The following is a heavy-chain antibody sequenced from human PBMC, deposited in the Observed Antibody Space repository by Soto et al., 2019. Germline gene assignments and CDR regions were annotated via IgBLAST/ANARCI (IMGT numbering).Heavy chain of an antibody. CDR3: ASRGKGTSWFDP. CDR1: GFIVSDSV. D-gene: IGHD3-10*01. Sequence: EVQLVESGGGLVQPGGSLTLSCAASGFIVSDSVMHWVRQASGKGLEWVGRIRMKVDNYATIYAASVKGRFIISRDDSRSTAYLRMSSLKTEDTAMYYCASRGKGTSWFDPWGQGTLVIVSS. CDR2: IRMKVDNYAT. V-gene: IGHV3-73*01. J-gene: IGHJ5*02.